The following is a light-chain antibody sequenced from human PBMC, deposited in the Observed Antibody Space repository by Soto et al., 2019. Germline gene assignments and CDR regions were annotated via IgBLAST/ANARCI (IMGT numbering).Light chain of an antibody. CDR1: SSNIGSNT. J-gene: IGLJ2*01. CDR3: SSFSSITREV. CDR2: SNN. Sequence: QSVLTQPPSASGTPGQRVTISCSGSSSNIGSNTVNWYQQLPGTAPKLLIYSNNQRPSGVPDRFSGSKSGNTASLTISGLQTEDEADYYCSSFSSITREVFGGGTKLTVL. V-gene: IGLV1-44*01.